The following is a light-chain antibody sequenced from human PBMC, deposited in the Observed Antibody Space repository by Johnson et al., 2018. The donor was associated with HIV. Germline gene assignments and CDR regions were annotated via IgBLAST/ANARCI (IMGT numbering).Light chain of an antibody. CDR2: ENN. V-gene: IGLV1-51*02. Sequence: QSVLTQPPSVSAAPGQKVTISCSGSSSNIGNNYVSWYQQLPGTAPKLLIYENNKRPSGIPDRFSGSKSGTSATLGITGLQTGDEADYYCGTWDSSLSAYVFGTGTTVTAL. CDR1: SSNIGNNY. CDR3: GTWDSSLSAYV. J-gene: IGLJ1*01.